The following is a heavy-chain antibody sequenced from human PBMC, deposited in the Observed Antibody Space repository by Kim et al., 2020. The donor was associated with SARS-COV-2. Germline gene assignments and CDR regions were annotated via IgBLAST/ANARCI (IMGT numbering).Heavy chain of an antibody. J-gene: IGHJ6*02. CDR1: GFTFSSYA. Sequence: GWSLRLSCAASGFTFSSYAMSWVRQAPGKGLEWVSVISGGGVNKFYADSVRGRFTISRDNPKNTLYLQMNSLRDEDTALYYCAKVVVMDDYNYYYYYGMDVWGQGTAVTVSS. D-gene: IGHD3-3*01. CDR3: AKVVVMDDYNYYYYYGMDV. CDR2: ISGGGVNK. V-gene: IGHV3-23*01.